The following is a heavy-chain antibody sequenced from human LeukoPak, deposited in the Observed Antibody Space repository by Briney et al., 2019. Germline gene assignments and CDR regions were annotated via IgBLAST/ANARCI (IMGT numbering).Heavy chain of an antibody. CDR3: ARRGGSSSRRSPIDY. D-gene: IGHD6-6*01. Sequence: GGSLRLSCSASGFTFTNAWMSWVRQAPGKGLEWVATIRGDGDYKHYVDSVRGRFTISRDNAKSSVYLEMNTLRVEDTAVYYCARRGGSSSRRSPIDYWGQGTLVTVSS. J-gene: IGHJ4*02. CDR1: GFTFTNAW. V-gene: IGHV3-7*01. CDR2: IRGDGDYK.